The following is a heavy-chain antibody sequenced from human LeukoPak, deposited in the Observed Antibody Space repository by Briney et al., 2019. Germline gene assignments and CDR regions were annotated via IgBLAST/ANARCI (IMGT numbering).Heavy chain of an antibody. CDR1: GDSIRSHY. Sequence: SETLSLTCTVSGDSIRSHYWSWIRQPPGKGLEWIAYVYYSGYTNHNPSLKSRVTTSVDTSKNQFSLNLSSVTAADTAVYYCARDRRDGYSAYFDYWGQGTLVAVSS. D-gene: IGHD5-24*01. CDR2: VYYSGYT. CDR3: ARDRRDGYSAYFDY. J-gene: IGHJ4*02. V-gene: IGHV4-59*11.